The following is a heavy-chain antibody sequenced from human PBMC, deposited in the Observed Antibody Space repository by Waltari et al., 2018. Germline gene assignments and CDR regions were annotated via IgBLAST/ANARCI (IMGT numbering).Heavy chain of an antibody. Sequence: EVQLEQSGGGLVQPGGSLRLSCVASGFTFSNYWMHWFRQAPGKGLEWVSQMKKDGSTTQYADSVGGRFTISRDNAKNTLFLQMDSLRVEDTAVYFCAKDVHWGASDYWGQGTLVTVSS. D-gene: IGHD7-27*01. CDR3: AKDVHWGASDY. CDR2: MKKDGSTT. V-gene: IGHV3-74*01. CDR1: GFTFSNYW. J-gene: IGHJ4*02.